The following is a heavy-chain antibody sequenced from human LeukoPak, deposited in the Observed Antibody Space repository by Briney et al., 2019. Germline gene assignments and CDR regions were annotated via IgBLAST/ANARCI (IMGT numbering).Heavy chain of an antibody. CDR2: IYYSGST. Sequence: SETLSLTCTVSGGSISSYYWSWIRQPPGKGLEWIGHIYYSGSTNYNPSLKSRVTISVDTSKNQFSLKLSSVTAADTAVYYCATNCGGDCPPEYFQHWGQGTLVTVSS. D-gene: IGHD2-21*02. V-gene: IGHV4-59*01. CDR3: ATNCGGDCPPEYFQH. J-gene: IGHJ1*01. CDR1: GGSISSYY.